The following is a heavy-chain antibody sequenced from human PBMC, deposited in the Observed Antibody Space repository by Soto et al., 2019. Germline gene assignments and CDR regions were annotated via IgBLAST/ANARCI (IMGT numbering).Heavy chain of an antibody. CDR3: ARDHNWAFDY. J-gene: IGHJ4*02. CDR2: IPLGDTSR. V-gene: IGHV3-48*02. D-gene: IGHD1-20*01. Sequence: EVRLLESGGGFVQPGGSLRVSCVASGFTFSLYTMMWVRQAPGKGPEGLSYIPLGDTSRHFADSVKGRFTVSRDNAKNSLFLQMNSLTDEDTAVYYCARDHNWAFDYWGQGILVTVSS. CDR1: GFTFSLYT.